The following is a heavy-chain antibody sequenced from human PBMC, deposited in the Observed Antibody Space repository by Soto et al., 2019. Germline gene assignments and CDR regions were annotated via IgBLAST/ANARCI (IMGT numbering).Heavy chain of an antibody. V-gene: IGHV4-34*01. CDR1: GGSCSGYY. J-gene: IGHJ4*02. D-gene: IGHD3-10*01. CDR2: INHSGST. CDR3: ARGDKLWFGGPDRPYYFDY. Sequence: SETLSLTSAVDGGSCSGYYWSWIRQTPGKGLEWIGEINHSGSTNYNPSLKSRVTISVDTSKNQFSLKLSSVTAADTAVYYCARGDKLWFGGPDRPYYFDYWGQGTLVTVSS.